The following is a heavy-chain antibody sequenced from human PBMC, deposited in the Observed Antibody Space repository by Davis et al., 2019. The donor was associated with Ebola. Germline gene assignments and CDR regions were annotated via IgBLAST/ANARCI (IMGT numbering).Heavy chain of an antibody. J-gene: IGHJ4*02. CDR1: GGTFSNYA. CDR3: ARLGTPYSSYDHLEY. V-gene: IGHV1-69*13. D-gene: IGHD5-12*01. CDR2: IITVFGTT. Sequence: SVKVSCKASGGTFSNYAISWVRQAPGQGLEWMGGIITVFGTTNYAQKFQGRVTITADESTTTAYMELSSLRSEDTAVYYCARLGTPYSSYDHLEYWGQGALVTVSS.